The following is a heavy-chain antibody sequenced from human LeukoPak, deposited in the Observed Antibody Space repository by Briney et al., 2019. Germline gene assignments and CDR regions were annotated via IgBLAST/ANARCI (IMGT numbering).Heavy chain of an antibody. J-gene: IGHJ4*02. CDR2: ITSGSSPI. D-gene: IGHD6-13*01. V-gene: IGHV3-48*02. Sequence: GGSLRLSCAASGFTFRSYSMNWVRQAPGKGLEWVSYITSGSSPIYYADSVKGRFTISRDNAKNSLYLQMNSLRDEDTAVYYCASDGIAVDRGIGYFDYWGQGTLVTVSS. CDR3: ASDGIAVDRGIGYFDY. CDR1: GFTFRSYS.